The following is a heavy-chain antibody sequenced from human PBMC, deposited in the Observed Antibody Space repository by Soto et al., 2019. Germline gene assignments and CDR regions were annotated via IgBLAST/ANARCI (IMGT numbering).Heavy chain of an antibody. D-gene: IGHD3-10*01. CDR2: IYNSGST. CDR3: ARSARRGDAFAI. J-gene: IGHJ3*02. CDR1: GGSISSGGNY. Sequence: TLSLTCTVSGGSISSGGNYWSWIRQHPGKGLEWIGYIYNSGSTHYDPYLESRVSISPDTSKNLLSLRLTSGTAEDTDVYSCARSARRGDAFAIWGQGRMVTVSS. V-gene: IGHV4-31*03.